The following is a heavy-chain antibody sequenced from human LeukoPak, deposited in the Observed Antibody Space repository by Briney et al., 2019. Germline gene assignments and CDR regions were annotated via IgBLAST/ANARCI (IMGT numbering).Heavy chain of an antibody. Sequence: GGSLRLSCAASGFTFSSYSMNWVRQAPGKGLEWVSSISSGSSYIYYADSVKGRFTISRDNAKNSLYLQMNSLRAEDTAVYYCARDVEWELLYFDYWGQGTLVTVSS. CDR2: ISSGSSYI. CDR3: ARDVEWELLYFDY. V-gene: IGHV3-21*01. J-gene: IGHJ4*02. D-gene: IGHD1-26*01. CDR1: GFTFSSYS.